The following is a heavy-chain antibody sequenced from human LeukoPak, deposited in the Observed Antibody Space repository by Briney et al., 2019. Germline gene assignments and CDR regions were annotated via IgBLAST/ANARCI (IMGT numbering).Heavy chain of an antibody. J-gene: IGHJ6*03. V-gene: IGHV4-59*08. CDR1: GGSISSYY. D-gene: IGHD2-2*01. CDR2: IYNSGTT. CDR3: ARHFSTYCSGTSCFYYYMDV. Sequence: SETLSLTCTVSGGSISSYYWTWIRLSPGKGLEWIGYIYNSGTTSYNPTLTSRVTISVDTSKNQFSLKLSSVTAADTAVYYCARHFSTYCSGTSCFYYYMDVWSKGTTVTVSS.